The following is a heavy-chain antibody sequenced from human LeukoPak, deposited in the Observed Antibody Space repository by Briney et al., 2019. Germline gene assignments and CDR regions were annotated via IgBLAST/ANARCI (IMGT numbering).Heavy chain of an antibody. V-gene: IGHV1-18*01. CDR2: ISAYNGNT. D-gene: IGHD3-10*01. CDR1: GYTFTSYG. CDR3: ARGPLGGSGSRPGYGMDV. J-gene: IGHJ6*02. Sequence: ASVKVSCKASGYTFTSYGISWVRQAPGQGLEWMGWISAYNGNTNYAQKLQGRVTMTTDTSTSTAYMELRSLRSDDTAVYYCARGPLGGSGSRPGYGMDVWSQGTTVTVSS.